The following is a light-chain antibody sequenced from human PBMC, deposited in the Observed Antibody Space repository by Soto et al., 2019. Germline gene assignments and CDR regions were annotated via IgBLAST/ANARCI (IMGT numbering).Light chain of an antibody. J-gene: IGKJ1*01. Sequence: EIVMTQSPATLSVSPGERATLSCRASQSVSSYLSWYHQKPGQAPRLLIHGASTRATGIPARFSGSGSGTEFTLTINSLQSEDFAVYYCQQYNNWPRTFGQGTKVDIK. CDR3: QQYNNWPRT. V-gene: IGKV3-15*01. CDR1: QSVSSY. CDR2: GAS.